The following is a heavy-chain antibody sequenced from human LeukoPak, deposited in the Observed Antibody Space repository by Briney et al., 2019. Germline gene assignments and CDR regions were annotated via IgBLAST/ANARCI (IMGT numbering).Heavy chain of an antibody. J-gene: IGHJ4*02. D-gene: IGHD5-18*01. CDR1: VGPISSYS. V-gene: IGHV4-59*01. CDR2: VFYSGST. CDR3: ARDGGRFSFGFGY. Sequence: SETLSLTCTVSVGPISSYSWSWIPPPPGKGLDWIRYVFYSGSTNYNPSLKSRVTISVDTSKNQFTLKLSSVTPADTAVYYCARDGGRFSFGFGYWGQGTLVTVSS.